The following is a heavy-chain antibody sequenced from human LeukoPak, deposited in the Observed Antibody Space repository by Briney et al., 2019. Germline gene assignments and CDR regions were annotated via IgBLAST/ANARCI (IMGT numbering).Heavy chain of an antibody. J-gene: IGHJ3*02. V-gene: IGHV4-59*01. Sequence: SEPLSLTCSVSGASISPSYWSWLRQPPGRGLEWIGYIYNSGTTNYNTSLASRVTISLDTSKNQFSLRLSSVSAVDTAVYYCARGPPDRADIWGQGTMVTVSS. D-gene: IGHD3-16*02. CDR2: IYNSGTT. CDR3: ARGPPDRADI. CDR1: GASISPSY.